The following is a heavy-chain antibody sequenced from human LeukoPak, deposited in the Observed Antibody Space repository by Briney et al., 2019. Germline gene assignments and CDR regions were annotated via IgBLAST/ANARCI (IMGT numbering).Heavy chain of an antibody. CDR2: IYTSGST. CDR1: GGSISSYY. CDR3: AKHYMGSSYNRAVDY. D-gene: IGHD3-10*01. Sequence: SETLSLTCTVSGGSISSYYWSWIRRPAGKGLEWIGRIYTSGSTNYNPSLKSRVTMSVDTSKNQFSLKLSSVTAADTAVYYCAKHYMGSSYNRAVDYWGQGTLVTVSS. J-gene: IGHJ4*02. V-gene: IGHV4-4*07.